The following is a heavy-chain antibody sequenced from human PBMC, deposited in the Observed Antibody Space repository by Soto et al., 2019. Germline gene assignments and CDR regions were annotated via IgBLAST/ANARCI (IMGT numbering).Heavy chain of an antibody. J-gene: IGHJ4*02. V-gene: IGHV4-59*01. Sequence: SETLSLTCTVSGGSISSYYWSWIRQPPGKGLEWIGYIYYSGSTNYNPSLKSRVTISVDTSKNQFSLKLSSVTAADPAVYYCARSNPAGTVGDWGQGTLVTVSS. CDR2: IYYSGST. CDR3: ARSNPAGTVGD. CDR1: GGSISSYY.